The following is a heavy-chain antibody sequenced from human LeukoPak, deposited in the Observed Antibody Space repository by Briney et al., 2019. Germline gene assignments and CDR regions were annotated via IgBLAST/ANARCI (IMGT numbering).Heavy chain of an antibody. Sequence: SQTLSLTCTVSGGSISSGGYYWSWIRQHPGKGLEWIGYIYYSGSTYYNPSLKSRVTISVDTSKNQFSLKLSSVTAADTAAYYCARHSWDGGLQHFDYWGQGNLVTVSS. D-gene: IGHD3-16*01. CDR2: IYYSGST. V-gene: IGHV4-31*03. CDR1: GGSISSGGYY. J-gene: IGHJ4*02. CDR3: ARHSWDGGLQHFDY.